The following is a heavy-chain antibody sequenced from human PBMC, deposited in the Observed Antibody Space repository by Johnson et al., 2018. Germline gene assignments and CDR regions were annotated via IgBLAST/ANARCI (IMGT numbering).Heavy chain of an antibody. J-gene: IGHJ3*02. Sequence: VQLVESGGGLVQPGGSLRLSCAASGFTFSSYWMSWVRQAPGKGLEWVANIKQDGSEKYYVDSVKGRFTISRDNAKNSLYLQMNSLRAEDSAVYYCAKRRDGYNTWSALDIWGQGTIVTVSS. CDR1: GFTFSSYW. CDR3: AKRRDGYNTWSALDI. V-gene: IGHV3-7*01. CDR2: IKQDGSEK. D-gene: IGHD5-24*01.